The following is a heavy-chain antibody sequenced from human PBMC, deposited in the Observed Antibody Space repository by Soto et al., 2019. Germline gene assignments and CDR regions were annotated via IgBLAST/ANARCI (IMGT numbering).Heavy chain of an antibody. CDR3: AREEFEDGRGHFDY. D-gene: IGHD3-22*01. CDR2: ISYGGVNK. CDR1: GFTFSTSV. V-gene: IGHV3-30*13. Sequence: QVQLVESGGGVVQPGGSLRLSCAASGFTFSTSVMHWVRQAPGKGLEWMAIISYGGVNKYYADSVKGRFTISRDISESRLYLQMKSLRTEDTAVYYCAREEFEDGRGHFDYWGQGTLVSVSS. J-gene: IGHJ4*02.